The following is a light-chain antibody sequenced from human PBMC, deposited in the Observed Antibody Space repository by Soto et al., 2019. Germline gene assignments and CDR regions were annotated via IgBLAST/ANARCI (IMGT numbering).Light chain of an antibody. CDR2: DAS. V-gene: IGKV3-20*01. CDR1: QSVSSSY. CDR3: HQYGSLPLT. J-gene: IGKJ4*01. Sequence: EIVLTQSPGTLSLSPGERATLSCRASQSVSSSYLAWYQQKPGQAPSLLIYDASNRATGIPARFSGSGSGTDFTLTISSLEPEDFAAYYCHQYGSLPLTFGGGTKVDIK.